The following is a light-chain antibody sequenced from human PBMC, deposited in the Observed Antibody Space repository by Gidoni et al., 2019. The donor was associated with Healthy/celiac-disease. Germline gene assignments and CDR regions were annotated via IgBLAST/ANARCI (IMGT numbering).Light chain of an antibody. CDR1: QSVSSSY. V-gene: IGKV3-20*01. CDR3: KQYGSSPPIT. J-gene: IGKJ4*01. Sequence: EIVLTQSPGTLSLSPGERATLSCRASQSVSSSYLAWYQQKTGQAPRLLIYGASSRATGIPDRFSGSGSGTDCTLTISRLEPEDFAVYYCKQYGSSPPITFGGGTKVEIK. CDR2: GAS.